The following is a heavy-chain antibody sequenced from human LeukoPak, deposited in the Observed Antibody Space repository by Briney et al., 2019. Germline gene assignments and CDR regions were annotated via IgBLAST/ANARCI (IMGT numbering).Heavy chain of an antibody. J-gene: IGHJ4*02. CDR1: GYTFTSYY. V-gene: IGHV1-46*01. D-gene: IGHD6-6*01. Sequence: GASAKVSCKASGYTFTSYYMHWVRQAPGQGLEWMGIINPSGGSTSYAQKFQGRVTMTRDTSTSTVYMELSSLRSEDTAVYYCARDRAGIAARYQFDYWGQGTLVTVSS. CDR2: INPSGGST. CDR3: ARDRAGIAARYQFDY.